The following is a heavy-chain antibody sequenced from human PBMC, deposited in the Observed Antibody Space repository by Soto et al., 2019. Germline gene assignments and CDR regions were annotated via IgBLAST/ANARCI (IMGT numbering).Heavy chain of an antibody. Sequence: ASVKVSCKASGYTFTSYDINWVRQATGQGLEWMGWMNPNSGNTGYAQKFQGRVTMTRNTSISTAYMELSSLRSEDTAVYYCARGGRSRRLGIVVVPAAIGYWGQGTLVTVSS. D-gene: IGHD2-2*01. CDR2: MNPNSGNT. CDR1: GYTFTSYD. CDR3: ARGGRSRRLGIVVVPAAIGY. J-gene: IGHJ4*02. V-gene: IGHV1-8*01.